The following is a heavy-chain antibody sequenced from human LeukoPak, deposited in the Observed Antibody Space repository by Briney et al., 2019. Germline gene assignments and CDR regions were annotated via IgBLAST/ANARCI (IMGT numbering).Heavy chain of an antibody. D-gene: IGHD1-7*01. J-gene: IGHJ4*02. CDR2: IYYSGST. V-gene: IGHV4-59*08. Sequence: PSETLSLTCTVSGGSISNYYGSWIRQPPGKGLEWIGYIYYSGSTYYNPSLKSRVTMSVDTSKNHFSLYLSSVTAADTAFYYCARHSPGTTYDYWGQGTLVTVSS. CDR1: GGSISNYY. CDR3: ARHSPGTTYDY.